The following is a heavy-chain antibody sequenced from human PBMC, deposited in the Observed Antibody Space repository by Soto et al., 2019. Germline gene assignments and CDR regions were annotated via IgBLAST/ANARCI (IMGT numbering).Heavy chain of an antibody. CDR1: GFTFSSYA. CDR3: ARGGIAAPFDY. CDR2: ISYDGSNK. D-gene: IGHD6-13*01. V-gene: IGHV3-30-3*01. Sequence: QVQLVESGGGVVQPGRSLRLSCAASGFTFSSYAMHWVRQAPGKGLEWVAVISYDGSNKYYADSVKGRFTISRDNSKNPLYLHMNSMRAEDTAVYYCARGGIAAPFDYWGQGTLVTVSS. J-gene: IGHJ4*02.